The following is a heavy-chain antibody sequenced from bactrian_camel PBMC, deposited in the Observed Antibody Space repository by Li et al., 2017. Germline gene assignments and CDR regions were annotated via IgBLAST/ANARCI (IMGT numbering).Heavy chain of an antibody. Sequence: VQLVESGGGLVQPGGSLRLSCAASGFTFSSYTMSWVRQAPGKEREGVAVIDSDGLAKYADSGKGRFTISQDNAKNTLYLQMNSLKPEDTAMYYCAAGGGNGAFCYTGERSMDYWGQGTQVTVS. J-gene: IGHJ4*01. CDR1: GFTFSSYT. CDR3: AAGGGNGAFCYTGERSMDY. D-gene: IGHD2*01. V-gene: IGHV3S10*01. CDR2: IDSDGLA.